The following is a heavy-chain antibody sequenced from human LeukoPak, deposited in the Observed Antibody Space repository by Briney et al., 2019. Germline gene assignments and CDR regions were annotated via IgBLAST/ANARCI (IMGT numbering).Heavy chain of an antibody. CDR3: AKDGGTVTPFDY. CDR2: ISGSGGST. CDR1: GFTFSDYY. V-gene: IGHV3-23*01. D-gene: IGHD4-17*01. J-gene: IGHJ4*02. Sequence: GGSLRLSCAASGFTFSDYYMSWIRQAPGKGLEWVSAISGSGGSTYYADSVKGRFTISRDNSKNTLYLQMNSLRAEDTAVYYCAKDGGTVTPFDYWGQGTLVTVSS.